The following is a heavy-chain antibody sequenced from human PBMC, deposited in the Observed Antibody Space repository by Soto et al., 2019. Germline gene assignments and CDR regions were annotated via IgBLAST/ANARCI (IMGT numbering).Heavy chain of an antibody. CDR1: GFTFSNAW. CDR2: IKSKTTGGTT. V-gene: IGHV3-15*07. D-gene: IGHD2-2*01. Sequence: EVQLVESGGGLVRPGGSLRLSRAGSGFTFSNAWMNWVRQAPGKGLEWVGRIKSKTTGGTTDYAAPVKGRFSISRDDSKNTVYLQMNSLKTEDTAVYYCRAAAYWGQGTLVIVSS. CDR3: RAAAY. J-gene: IGHJ4*02.